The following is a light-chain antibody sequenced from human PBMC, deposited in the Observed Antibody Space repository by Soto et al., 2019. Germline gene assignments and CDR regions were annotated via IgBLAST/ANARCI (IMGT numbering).Light chain of an antibody. CDR2: KVS. V-gene: IGKV2-30*02. CDR3: MQGTHWPYR. Sequence: DVVMTQSPLSLPVTLGQPASISCRSSQSPVHNEGNTYWNWFQQRPGQSPRRLIYKVSNRDSGVPDRFSGSGSGTDFTLKISSVDADDVGVYYCMQGTHWPYRFGQGTKLEIK. J-gene: IGKJ2*03. CDR1: QSPVHNEGNTY.